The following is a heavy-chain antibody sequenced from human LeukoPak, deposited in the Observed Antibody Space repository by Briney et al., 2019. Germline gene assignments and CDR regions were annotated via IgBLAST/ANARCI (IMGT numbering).Heavy chain of an antibody. CDR1: GFTFSSYG. Sequence: PGGTLRLSCAASGFTFSSYGMSWVRQAPGKGLEWFSSISRSSNYIFYADSVKGRFTISRGNAKNSLYLQMNSLRADDTAVYYCARDLIYGSGEYWGQGTLVTVSS. D-gene: IGHD3-10*01. CDR2: ISRSSNYI. V-gene: IGHV3-21*01. CDR3: ARDLIYGSGEY. J-gene: IGHJ4*02.